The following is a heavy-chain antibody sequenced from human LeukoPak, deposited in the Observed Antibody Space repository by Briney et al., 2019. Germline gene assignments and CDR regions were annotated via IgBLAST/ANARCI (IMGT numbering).Heavy chain of an antibody. D-gene: IGHD3-10*01. CDR2: IYYSGST. Sequence: SETLSLTCTVSGGSFSSQNYYWGWIRQPPGKGLEWIATIYYSGSTYYNPSLKSRVTISVDTSKNQFSLKLSSVTAADTAVYYCARTHTYYYGSGVYFDYWGRGTLVTVSS. CDR1: GGSFSSQNYY. J-gene: IGHJ4*02. V-gene: IGHV4-39*07. CDR3: ARTHTYYYGSGVYFDY.